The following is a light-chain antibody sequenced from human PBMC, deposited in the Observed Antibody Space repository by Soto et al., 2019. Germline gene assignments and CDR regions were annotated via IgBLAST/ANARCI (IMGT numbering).Light chain of an antibody. CDR1: QSVSSN. CDR2: CAS. J-gene: IGKJ1*01. V-gene: IGKV3-15*01. Sequence: EIVMTQSPATLSLSPGERATLSCRASQSVSSNLAWYQQQPGQAPRLLIFCASTRAAGSPARFSGSGSCTTFSLLISSRQDEEFFVYYYQQYNSWPPWTFGQGTKVEIK. CDR3: QQYNSWPPWT.